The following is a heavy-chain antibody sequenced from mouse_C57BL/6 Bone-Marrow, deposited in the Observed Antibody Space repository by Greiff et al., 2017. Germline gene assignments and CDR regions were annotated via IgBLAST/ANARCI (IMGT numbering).Heavy chain of an antibody. Sequence: QVQLQQPGTELVKPGASVKLSCKASGYTFTSYWMHWVKQRPGQGLEWIGNINPSNGGTNYNEKFKSKATLTVDKSSSTAYMQLSSLTSEDSAVFYCARGRLQCEYFEYWGQGTTLTVSS. CDR3: ARGRLQCEYFEY. D-gene: IGHD2-2*01. V-gene: IGHV1-53*01. CDR1: GYTFTSYW. J-gene: IGHJ2*01. CDR2: INPSNGGT.